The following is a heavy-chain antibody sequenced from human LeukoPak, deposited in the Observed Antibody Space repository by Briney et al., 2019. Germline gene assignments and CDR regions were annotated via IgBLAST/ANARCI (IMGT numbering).Heavy chain of an antibody. J-gene: IGHJ4*02. V-gene: IGHV3-33*01. D-gene: IGHD6-13*01. Sequence: PGGSLRLSCTASGFTFSHYGMHWVRQAPGRRLEWVAGIWYDGTNKYYADSVKGRLTISRDNSRNTLYLQMNSLRVEDTAMYSCARDPAGNRGNFDYWGQGTLVTVSS. CDR2: IWYDGTNK. CDR1: GFTFSHYG. CDR3: ARDPAGNRGNFDY.